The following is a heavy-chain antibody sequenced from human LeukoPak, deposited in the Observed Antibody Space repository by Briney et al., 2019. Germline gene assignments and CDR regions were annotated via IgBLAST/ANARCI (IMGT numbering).Heavy chain of an antibody. CDR1: GGSISSYY. V-gene: IGHV4-59*08. J-gene: IGHJ4*02. CDR2: IYYSGST. Sequence: PSETLSLTCTVSGGSISSYYWSWIRQPPGKGLEWIGYIYYSGSTNYNPSLKSRVTISVDTSKNHFSLRLSSVTAADTAVYYCATDVRGLVPYYFDFWGQGTLVTVSS. CDR3: ATDVRGLVPYYFDF. D-gene: IGHD3-10*02.